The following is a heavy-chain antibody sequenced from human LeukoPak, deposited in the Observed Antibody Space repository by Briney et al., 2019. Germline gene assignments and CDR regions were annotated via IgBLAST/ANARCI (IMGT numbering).Heavy chain of an antibody. CDR2: IYYSEST. Sequence: SETLSLTCTVSGGSISSYYWSWIRQPPGKGLEWIGYIYYSESTNYNPSLKSRVTISVDTSKNQFSLKLSSVTAADTAVYYCARGGYGGSSGLDAFDIWGQGTMVTVSS. CDR1: GGSISSYY. D-gene: IGHD1-26*01. CDR3: ARGGYGGSSGLDAFDI. V-gene: IGHV4-59*01. J-gene: IGHJ3*02.